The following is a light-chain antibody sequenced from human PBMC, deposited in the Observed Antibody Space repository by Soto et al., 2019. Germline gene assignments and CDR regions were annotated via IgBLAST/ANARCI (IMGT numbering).Light chain of an antibody. Sequence: QSVLTQPASVSGSPGQSITISCTGTSSDVGGYKYVSWHQQHPGKAPKLMIYEVSNRPSGVSNRFSGSKSGNTASLTISGLQADDEADYYCSSYKSRSTVVFGGGTKVTV. V-gene: IGLV2-14*01. CDR3: SSYKSRSTVV. J-gene: IGLJ2*01. CDR2: EVS. CDR1: SSDVGGYKY.